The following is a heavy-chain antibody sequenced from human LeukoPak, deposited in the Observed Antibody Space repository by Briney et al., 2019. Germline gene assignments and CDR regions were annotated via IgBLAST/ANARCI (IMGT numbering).Heavy chain of an antibody. D-gene: IGHD2-2*01. CDR2: INHSGST. V-gene: IGHV4-34*01. J-gene: IGHJ6*02. CDR3: AHQLLSNYYYGMDV. Sequence: SETLSLTCAVYGGSFGGYYWSWIRQPPGKGLEWIGEINHSGSTNYNPSLKSRVTISVDTSKNQFSLKLSSVTAADTAVYYCAHQLLSNYYYGMDVWGQGTTVTVSS. CDR1: GGSFGGYY.